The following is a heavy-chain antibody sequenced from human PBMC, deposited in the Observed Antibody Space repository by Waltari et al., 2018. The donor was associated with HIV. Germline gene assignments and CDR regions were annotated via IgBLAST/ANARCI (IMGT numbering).Heavy chain of an antibody. V-gene: IGHV3-74*01. CDR2: INSDGSNT. CDR3: ARDRAIFGDFHGMDV. CDR1: GFTFSSYW. D-gene: IGHD3-3*01. Sequence: EVQLVESGGGLVQPGGSLRLSCAASGFTFSSYWMHWVRQAPGKGLVWVSRINSDGSNTSYADSVKGRFTISRDNAKNTLYLQMNSLRAEDTAVYYCARDRAIFGDFHGMDVWGQGTTVTVSS. J-gene: IGHJ6*02.